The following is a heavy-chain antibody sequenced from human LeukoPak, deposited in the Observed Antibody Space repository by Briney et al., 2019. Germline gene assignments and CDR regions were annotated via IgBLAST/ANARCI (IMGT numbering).Heavy chain of an antibody. J-gene: IGHJ6*02. CDR3: ARVNKPADYEYYGLDV. CDR1: GFTFSSYS. CDR2: ISSRSTTI. Sequence: PGGSLRLSCAASGFTFSSYSVNWVRQAPGKGLEWVSYISSRSTTIYYIDSVKGRFTISRDNAKNSLYLQMNSLRAEDTAVYYCARVNKPADYEYYGLDVWGQGTTVTISS. V-gene: IGHV3-48*01. D-gene: IGHD1/OR15-1a*01.